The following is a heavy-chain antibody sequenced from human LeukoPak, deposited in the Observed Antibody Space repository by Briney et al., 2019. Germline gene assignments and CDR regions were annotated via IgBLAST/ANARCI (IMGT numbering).Heavy chain of an antibody. V-gene: IGHV3-48*03. CDR2: ISSSGSTI. Sequence: GGSLRLSCAASGFTFSNYEMNWVRQAPGKGLEWVSYISSSGSTIYYADSVEGRFTISRDNAKNSLYLQMNSLRAEDTAVYYCARDGRYSSGWSFHDAFDIWGQGAMVTVSS. CDR1: GFTFSNYE. J-gene: IGHJ3*02. D-gene: IGHD6-19*01. CDR3: ARDGRYSSGWSFHDAFDI.